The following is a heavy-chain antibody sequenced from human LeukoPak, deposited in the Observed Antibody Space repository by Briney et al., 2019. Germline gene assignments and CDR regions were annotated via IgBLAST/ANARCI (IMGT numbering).Heavy chain of an antibody. CDR2: FDPEDGET. Sequence: ASVKVSCKVSGYTLTELSMHWVRQAPGKGLEWMGGFDPEDGETIYAQKFQGRVTMTEDTSTDTAYMELSSLRSDDTAVYYCARDRLYYDFWSGYYNSGYYGMDVWGQGTTVTVSS. J-gene: IGHJ6*02. V-gene: IGHV1-24*01. CDR3: ARDRLYYDFWSGYYNSGYYGMDV. D-gene: IGHD3-3*01. CDR1: GYTLTELS.